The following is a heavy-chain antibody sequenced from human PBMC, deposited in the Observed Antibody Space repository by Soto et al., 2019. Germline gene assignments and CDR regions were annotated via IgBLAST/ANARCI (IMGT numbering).Heavy chain of an antibody. J-gene: IGHJ4*02. Sequence: GGSLRLSCAASVFTFSSYAMSWVRQAPGKGLEWVSGISGSGGSTYYAESVKGRFTISRDNSKNTLYLQMNSLRAEDTAVYYCGLGRKKWFPVSLVDYWGQGTLVTVSS. D-gene: IGHD3-22*01. CDR3: GLGRKKWFPVSLVDY. CDR1: VFTFSSYA. V-gene: IGHV3-23*01. CDR2: ISGSGGST.